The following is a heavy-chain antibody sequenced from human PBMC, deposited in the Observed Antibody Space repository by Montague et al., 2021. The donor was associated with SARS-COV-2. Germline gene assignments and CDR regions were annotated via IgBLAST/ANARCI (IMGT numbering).Heavy chain of an antibody. D-gene: IGHD3-22*01. V-gene: IGHV4-31*03. J-gene: IGHJ3*02. CDR2: IYYSGST. CDR3: ARAHITMIVVVDAFDI. CDR1: GGSINSGGYY. Sequence: TLSLTCTVSGGSINSGGYYWSWIRQPPGKGLEWIGYIYYSGSTYYNPSLKSRVTISVDTSKNQFSLKLSSVTAADTAVYYCARAHITMIVVVDAFDIWGQGTMVTVSS.